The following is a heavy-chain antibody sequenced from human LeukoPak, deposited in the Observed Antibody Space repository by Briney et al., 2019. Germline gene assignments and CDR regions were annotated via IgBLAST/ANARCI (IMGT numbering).Heavy chain of an antibody. J-gene: IGHJ4*02. Sequence: ASVKVSCKASGYTFTSYDINWVRQATGQGLECMGWMNPNSGNTGYAQKFQGRVTMTRDTSISTAYMELSSLTSEDSAVYYCARGRGSGSGWRRFDYWGQGTLVTVSS. V-gene: IGHV1-8*01. CDR3: ARGRGSGSGWRRFDY. D-gene: IGHD6-19*01. CDR1: GYTFTSYD. CDR2: MNPNSGNT.